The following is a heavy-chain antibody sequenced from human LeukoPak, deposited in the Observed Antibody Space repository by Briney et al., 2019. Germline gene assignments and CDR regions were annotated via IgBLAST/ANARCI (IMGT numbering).Heavy chain of an antibody. J-gene: IGHJ4*02. CDR1: GGSISSGGYY. V-gene: IGHV4-31*03. Sequence: SETLSLTCTVSGGSISSGGYYWSWIRQHPGKGLEWIGYIYSSGSTYYNPSLKSRVTISVDTSKNQFSLNLSCVTAADTAVYYCASYSYVKKFFDYWGQGTLVTVSS. D-gene: IGHD5-18*01. CDR3: ASYSYVKKFFDY. CDR2: IYSSGST.